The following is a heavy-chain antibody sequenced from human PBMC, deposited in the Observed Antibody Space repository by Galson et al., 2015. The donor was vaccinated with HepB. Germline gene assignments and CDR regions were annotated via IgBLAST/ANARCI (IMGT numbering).Heavy chain of an antibody. CDR3: VRVQDDYRSTGSPDEYFQY. V-gene: IGHV3-21*04. D-gene: IGHD2-8*02. Sequence: SLRLSCAASGFSFSSHSMHWVRQAPGKGLDWVSSISSSSSYIFYADSVKGRFTISRDNAKKSLYLQMNSLTAEDTAIYYCVRVQDDYRSTGSPDEYFQYWGQGTLVTVSS. CDR1: GFSFSSHS. CDR2: ISSSSSYI. J-gene: IGHJ1*01.